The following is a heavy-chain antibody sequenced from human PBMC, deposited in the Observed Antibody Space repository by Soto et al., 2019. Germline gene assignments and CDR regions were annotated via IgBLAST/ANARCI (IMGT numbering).Heavy chain of an antibody. D-gene: IGHD2-2*02. CDR3: AKIGPPPLYCSSTSCYIPYYYYGMDV. Sequence: GGSLRLSCAASGFTFSSYAMSWVRQAPGKGLEWVSAISGSGGSTYYADSVKGRFTISRDNSKNTLYLQMNSLRAEDTAVYYCAKIGPPPLYCSSTSCYIPYYYYGMDVWGQGTTVTVSS. CDR1: GFTFSSYA. CDR2: ISGSGGST. J-gene: IGHJ6*02. V-gene: IGHV3-23*01.